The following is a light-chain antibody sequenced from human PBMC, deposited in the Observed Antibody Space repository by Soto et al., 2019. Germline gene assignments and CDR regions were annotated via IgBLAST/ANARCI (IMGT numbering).Light chain of an antibody. V-gene: IGKV3-15*01. CDR2: GAS. J-gene: IGKJ1*01. Sequence: EIVLTQSPGTLSLSPGERATLSCRASQSVSSSYLAWYQQKPGQAPRLLIYGASTRATGIPARFSGSGSGTELTLTISSPQSEDFAVYYCQQYNNWWTFGQGTKVDIK. CDR1: QSVSSSY. CDR3: QQYNNWWT.